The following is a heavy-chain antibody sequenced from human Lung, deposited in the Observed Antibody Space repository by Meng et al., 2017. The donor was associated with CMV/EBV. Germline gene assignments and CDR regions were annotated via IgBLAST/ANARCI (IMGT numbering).Heavy chain of an antibody. D-gene: IGHD2-15*01. V-gene: IGHV1-18*01. CDR2: ISAYNGNT. J-gene: IGHJ3*02. CDR3: ASGSWVGAFDI. CDR1: GYTFTSYG. Sequence: APXXVSCKASGYTFTSYGISWVRQAPGQGLEWMGWISAYNGNTNYAQKLQGRVTMTTDTSTSTAYMELRSLRSDDTAVYYCASGSWVGAFDIWGQGTMVTVSS.